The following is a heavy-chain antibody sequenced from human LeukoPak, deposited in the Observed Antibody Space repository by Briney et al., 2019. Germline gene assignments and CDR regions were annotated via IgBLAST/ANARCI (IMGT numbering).Heavy chain of an antibody. CDR3: ASERYYDTSGLGY. V-gene: IGHV4-4*02. D-gene: IGHD3-22*01. Sequence: SETLSLTCAISGGSISSSNWWTWVRQPPGKGLEWIGNIYHSGSTKFNPSLKSRVTISVDTSKNQFSLRLSSLTAADTAVYYCASERYYDTSGLGYWGQGTLVTVSS. CDR2: IYHSGST. CDR1: GGSISSSNW. J-gene: IGHJ4*02.